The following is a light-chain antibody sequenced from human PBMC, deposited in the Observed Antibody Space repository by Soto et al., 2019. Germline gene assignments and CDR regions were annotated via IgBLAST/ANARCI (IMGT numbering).Light chain of an antibody. V-gene: IGKV3-15*01. J-gene: IGKJ2*01. CDR1: QSVSSN. Sequence: EIVMTQSPATLSVSPGERATLSCRASQSVSSNLAWYQQKPGQAPRLLIFGASNRATAIPARFTGSGSGTEFTLTISSLQSEDFATYYCQQSYTTPYTFGQGTKLEIK. CDR3: QQSYTTPYT. CDR2: GAS.